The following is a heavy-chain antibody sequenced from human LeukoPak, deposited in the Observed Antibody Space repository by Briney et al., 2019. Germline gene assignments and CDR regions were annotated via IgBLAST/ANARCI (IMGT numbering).Heavy chain of an antibody. CDR2: IIPNFGTA. Sequence: SVKVSCKASGGTFSSYAISWVRQAPGQGLEWMGGIIPNFGTANYAQKFQGRVTITADESTSTAYMELSSLRSEDTAVYYCARAGIAARRHTLYRGFDPWGQGTLVTVSS. V-gene: IGHV1-69*13. CDR3: ARAGIAARRHTLYRGFDP. CDR1: GGTFSSYA. D-gene: IGHD6-6*01. J-gene: IGHJ5*02.